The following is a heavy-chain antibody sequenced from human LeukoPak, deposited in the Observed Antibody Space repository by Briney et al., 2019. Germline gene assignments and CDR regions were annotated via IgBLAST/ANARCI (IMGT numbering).Heavy chain of an antibody. D-gene: IGHD3-16*01. CDR2: ISGSGGST. CDR1: GFTFSSYA. J-gene: IGHJ4*02. V-gene: IGHV3-23*01. CDR3: ASSQVGYFDY. Sequence: GGSLRLSCAASGFTFSSYAMSWVRQAPGKGLEWVSAISGSGGSTYYADSVKGRFTISRDNAKNSLYLQMDSLRAEDTAVYYCASSQVGYFDYWGQGTLVTVSS.